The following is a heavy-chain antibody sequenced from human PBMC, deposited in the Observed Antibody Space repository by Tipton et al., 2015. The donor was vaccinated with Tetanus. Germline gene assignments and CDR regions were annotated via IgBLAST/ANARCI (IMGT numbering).Heavy chain of an antibody. CDR2: IYYSGST. J-gene: IGHJ5*01. CDR1: GASISSGGYY. V-gene: IGHV4-61*08. D-gene: IGHD3-10*01. CDR3: ARGRKGSRDTVDRGPTRKKYNWFDS. Sequence: TLSLTCTVSGASISSGGYYWSWIRQHPGKGLEWVGYIYYSGSTNYNPSLKSRVTISVDTSKNQVSLKLSSVTAADTAVYFCARGRKGSRDTVDRGPTRKKYNWFDSWGQGTLLTVPS.